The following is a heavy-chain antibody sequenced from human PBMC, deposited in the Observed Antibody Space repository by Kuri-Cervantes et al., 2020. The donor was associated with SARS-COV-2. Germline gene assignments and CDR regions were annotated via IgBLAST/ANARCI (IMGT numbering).Heavy chain of an antibody. CDR1: GYTFTSYD. D-gene: IGHD3-10*01. CDR3: ARYQYGSGGYVPDFDY. J-gene: IGHJ4*02. Sequence: ASVKVSCKASGYTFTSYDINWVRQATGQGLEWMGWMNPNSGYTGSAQRFQGRVTMTRNTSISTAYMELSSLTSEDTAVYYFARYQYGSGGYVPDFDYWGQGALVTVSS. V-gene: IGHV1-8*01. CDR2: MNPNSGYT.